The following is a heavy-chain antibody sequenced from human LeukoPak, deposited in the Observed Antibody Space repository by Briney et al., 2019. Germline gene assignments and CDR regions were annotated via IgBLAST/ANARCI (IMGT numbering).Heavy chain of an antibody. CDR1: EFTLRRYP. D-gene: IGHD3-10*01. CDR3: VKSGSYYNEPYYFDY. V-gene: IGHV3-64D*06. CDR2: ISSNGGST. J-gene: IGHJ4*02. Sequence: GGSLRLSCSASEFTLRRYPMHWVRQPPGKGLKYVSGISSNGGSTYYADSVKGRFTISRDNSKNTLYLQMSSLRAEDTAVYYCVKSGSYYNEPYYFDYWGQGTLVTVSS.